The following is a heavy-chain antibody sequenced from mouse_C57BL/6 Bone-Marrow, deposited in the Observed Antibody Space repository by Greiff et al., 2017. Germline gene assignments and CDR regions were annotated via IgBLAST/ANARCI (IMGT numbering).Heavy chain of an antibody. CDR3: ARDPIYYDYDEDWYFDV. CDR1: GYTFTDYN. V-gene: IGHV1-18*01. J-gene: IGHJ1*03. CDR2: INPNNGGT. Sequence: VQLKESGPELVKPGASVKIPCKASGYTFTDYNMDWVKQSHGKSLEWIGDINPNNGGTIYNQKFKGKATLTVDKSSSTAYMELRSLTSEDTAVYYCARDPIYYDYDEDWYFDVWGTGTTVTVSS. D-gene: IGHD2-4*01.